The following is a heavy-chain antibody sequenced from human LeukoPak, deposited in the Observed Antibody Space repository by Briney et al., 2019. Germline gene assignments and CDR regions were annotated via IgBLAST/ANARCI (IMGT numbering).Heavy chain of an antibody. Sequence: GGSLRLSCAASGFTFSRHDMHWVRQATGKGLEGVSVIDTGGDTYYAVSVKGRFTISRENAKNSLYLQMNSLRAGDTAVYYCARGYSRSSKVNFDYWGQGTLVTVSS. CDR1: GFTFSRHD. CDR3: ARGYSRSSKVNFDY. J-gene: IGHJ4*02. V-gene: IGHV3-13*01. D-gene: IGHD6-6*01. CDR2: IDTGGDT.